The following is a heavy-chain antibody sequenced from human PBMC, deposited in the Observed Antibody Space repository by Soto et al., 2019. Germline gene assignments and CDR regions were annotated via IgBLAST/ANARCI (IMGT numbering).Heavy chain of an antibody. V-gene: IGHV5-51*03. D-gene: IGHD5-12*01. J-gene: IGHJ6*02. Sequence: EVQLVQSGAEVKEPGESLKISCKGSGYSFTKYWIGWVRQMPGKGLEWMAIIYPDESDTRYSPSFQGQVTISADKSISTAYLQWSSLKASDTAMYYCVRMGFSGGGYLSYYYYGMDIWGQGTTVTGSS. CDR2: IYPDESDT. CDR3: VRMGFSGGGYLSYYYYGMDI. CDR1: GYSFTKYW.